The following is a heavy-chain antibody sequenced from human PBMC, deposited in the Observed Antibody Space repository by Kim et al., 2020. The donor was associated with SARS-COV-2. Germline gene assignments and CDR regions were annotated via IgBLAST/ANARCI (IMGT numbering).Heavy chain of an antibody. D-gene: IGHD6-13*01. CDR1: GFNFSTYW. J-gene: IGHJ6*02. CDR3: ARDPSGGSSWSRLPKYAMDV. CDR2: IKEDGGEK. Sequence: GGSLRLSCAASGFNFSTYWMSWVRQAPGKGLEWVANIKEDGGEKYYVDSLNGRFTISRDNAKNSLYLQMNSLRAEDTAVYYCARDPSGGSSWSRLPKYAMDVWGQGTTVTVSS. V-gene: IGHV3-7*05.